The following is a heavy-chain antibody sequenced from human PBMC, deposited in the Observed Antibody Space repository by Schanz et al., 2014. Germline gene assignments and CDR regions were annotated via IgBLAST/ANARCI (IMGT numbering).Heavy chain of an antibody. CDR3: ARQFYDILTGYWFPYYFDY. J-gene: IGHJ4*02. CDR1: GFTVSSNH. V-gene: IGHV4-39*01. Sequence: QLAESGGGLVQPGGSLRLSCAVSGFTVSSNHMSWIRQPPGKGLEWIESIYYSGSTYYNPSFKSRVTTSVDTSKNHFTRNLSSVTAADTAVYYCARQFYDILTGYWFPYYFDYWGQGTLVTVSS. CDR2: IYYSGST. D-gene: IGHD3-9*01.